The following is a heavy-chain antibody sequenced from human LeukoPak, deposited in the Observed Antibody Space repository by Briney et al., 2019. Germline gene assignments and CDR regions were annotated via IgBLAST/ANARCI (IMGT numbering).Heavy chain of an antibody. J-gene: IGHJ4*02. D-gene: IGHD1-26*01. CDR1: GGSISSSSYY. CDR3: ARFHLRMYSGSPESY. V-gene: IGHV4-39*01. Sequence: SETLSLTCTVSGGSISSSSYYWGWIRQPPGKGLEWIGSIYYSGSTYYNPSLKSRVTISVDTSKNQFSLKLSSVTAADTAVYYCARFHLRMYSGSPESYWGQGTLVTVSS. CDR2: IYYSGST.